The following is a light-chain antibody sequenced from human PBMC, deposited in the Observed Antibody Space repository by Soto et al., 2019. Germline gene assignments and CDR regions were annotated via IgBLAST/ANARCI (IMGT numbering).Light chain of an antibody. CDR1: GSGIGGNT. V-gene: IGLV1-44*01. CDR3: ATWDDSLDGPV. Sequence: QSVLTLPPSATGTPGQTVTVSCSGRGSGIGGNTVSWYQQLPGTAPRLLIHSNDRRPSGVPDRFSGSKSGASASLAISGLQSEDEADYYCATWDDSLDGPVFGGGTKLTVL. CDR2: SND. J-gene: IGLJ3*02.